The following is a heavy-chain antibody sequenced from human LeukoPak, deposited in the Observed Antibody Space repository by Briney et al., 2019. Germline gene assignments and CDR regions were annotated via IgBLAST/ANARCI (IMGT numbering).Heavy chain of an antibody. CDR2: INPGGGST. CDR3: ARAQAWDSSDPNWFDP. V-gene: IGHV1-46*01. Sequence: ASVKVSCKASGYTFTSYGISWVRQAPGQGLEWMGIINPGGGSTSYAQTFQGRVTMTRDTSTSTVYMELSSLRSEDTAVYYCARAQAWDSSDPNWFDPWGQGTLVTVSS. D-gene: IGHD6-19*01. CDR1: GYTFTSYG. J-gene: IGHJ5*02.